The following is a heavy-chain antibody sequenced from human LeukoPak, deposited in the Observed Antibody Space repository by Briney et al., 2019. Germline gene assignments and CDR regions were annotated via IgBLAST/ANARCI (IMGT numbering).Heavy chain of an antibody. CDR2: VYSDESNT. J-gene: IGHJ4*02. D-gene: IGHD3-3*01. Sequence: GGSLRLSCAASGFTFSNDWMHWVRQAPGKGLGWVSRVYSDESNTDYADAVKGRFTISRDNAKNTLYLEMNSLRAEDMAVYYCARVSGDFWSGYSFDSWGQGTLVVVSS. CDR1: GFTFSNDW. CDR3: ARVSGDFWSGYSFDS. V-gene: IGHV3-74*01.